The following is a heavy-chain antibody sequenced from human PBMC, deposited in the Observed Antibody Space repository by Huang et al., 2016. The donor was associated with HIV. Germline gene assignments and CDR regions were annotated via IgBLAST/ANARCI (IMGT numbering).Heavy chain of an antibody. V-gene: IGHV3-9*03. CDR1: GFNVNDHA. D-gene: IGHD3-10*01. CDR2: IRWNSENM. Sequence: EVQLVDSGGGLAQPGASLRLSCGAPGFNVNDHAMHWVRQVPGKGLGWVSGIRWNSENMADAESVKGRVTISRDNDKKSLYLQMNSLRTEDMAFYYCGRYSSGELLWGGHDYWGQGALVTVSS. CDR3: GRYSSGELLWGGHDY. J-gene: IGHJ4*02.